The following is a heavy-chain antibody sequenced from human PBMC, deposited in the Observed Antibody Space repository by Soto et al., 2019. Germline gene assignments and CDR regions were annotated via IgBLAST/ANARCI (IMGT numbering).Heavy chain of an antibody. Sequence: GGSLRLSCAASGFTFSSYSMNWVRQAPGKGLEWVSSISSSSSYIYYADSVKGRFTISRDNAKNSLYLQMNSLRAEDTAVYYCARPYSSSWSYYFDYWGQGTLVTVSS. J-gene: IGHJ4*02. CDR2: ISSSSSYI. CDR1: GFTFSSYS. D-gene: IGHD6-13*01. CDR3: ARPYSSSWSYYFDY. V-gene: IGHV3-21*01.